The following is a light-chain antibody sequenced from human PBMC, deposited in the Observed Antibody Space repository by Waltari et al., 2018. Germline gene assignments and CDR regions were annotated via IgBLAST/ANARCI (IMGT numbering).Light chain of an antibody. J-gene: IGKJ1*01. Sequence: DVVMTQSPLSLPVTLGQPASISCRSSQSLVASDGNTYFHWFQQRPGQSPRRLFYRVSKRDSGVPDRFSGSGSGTDFTLRITRVEAEDVGVYYCMQGSHWPWTFGQGTKVEIK. CDR3: MQGSHWPWT. CDR2: RVS. CDR1: QSLVASDGNTY. V-gene: IGKV2-30*01.